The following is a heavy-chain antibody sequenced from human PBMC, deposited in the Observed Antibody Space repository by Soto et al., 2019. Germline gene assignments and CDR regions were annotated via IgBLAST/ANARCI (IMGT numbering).Heavy chain of an antibody. D-gene: IGHD6-13*01. CDR3: ARDIRRQLFDY. CDR2: ISYDGVNE. J-gene: IGHJ4*02. CDR1: GFTFSSYG. Sequence: QVPLVESGGGVVQPGRSLRLSCAASGFTFSSYGMHWVRQAPGKGLEWVSFISYDGVNEFYGDSVKGRFTISRDNSRNTLYLQMNSLRPEDTAVYYCARDIRRQLFDYWGQGTLLTVSS. V-gene: IGHV3-30*03.